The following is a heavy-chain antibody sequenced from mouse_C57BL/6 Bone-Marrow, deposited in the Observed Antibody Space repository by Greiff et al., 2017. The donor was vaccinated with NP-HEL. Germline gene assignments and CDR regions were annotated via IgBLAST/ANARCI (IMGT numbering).Heavy chain of an antibody. Sequence: EVNVVESGEGLVKPGGSLKLSCAASGFTFSSYAMSWVRQTPEKRLEWVAYISSGGDYIYYADTVKGRFTISRDNARNTLYLQMSSLKSEDTAMYYCTRDEGLLRAMDYWGQGTSVTVSS. CDR2: ISSGGDYI. D-gene: IGHD2-3*01. J-gene: IGHJ4*01. CDR1: GFTFSSYA. V-gene: IGHV5-9-1*02. CDR3: TRDEGLLRAMDY.